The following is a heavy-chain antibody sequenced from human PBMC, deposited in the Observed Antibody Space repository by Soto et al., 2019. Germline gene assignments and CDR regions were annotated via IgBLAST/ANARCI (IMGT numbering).Heavy chain of an antibody. D-gene: IGHD3-22*01. Sequence: PGGSLRLSCAASGFTFSSYGMHWVRQAPGKGLEWVAVIWYDGSNKYYADSVKGRFTISRDNSKNTLYLQMNSLRAEDTAVYYCARGFVYDSSGPDAFDIWGQGTMVTVSS. V-gene: IGHV3-33*01. CDR3: ARGFVYDSSGPDAFDI. J-gene: IGHJ3*02. CDR1: GFTFSSYG. CDR2: IWYDGSNK.